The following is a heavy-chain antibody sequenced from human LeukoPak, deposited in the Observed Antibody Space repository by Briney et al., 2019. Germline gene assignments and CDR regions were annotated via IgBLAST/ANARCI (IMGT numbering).Heavy chain of an antibody. D-gene: IGHD6-19*01. CDR1: GFTFSSYA. V-gene: IGHV3-23*01. CDR3: AKLREQWPNYFDY. J-gene: IGHJ4*02. CDR2: ISGSGGST. Sequence: PGGSLRLSCAASGFTFSSYAMRWVRQAPGKGLEWVSAISGSGGSTYYADSVKGRFTISRDNSKNTLYLQMNSLRAEDTAVYYCAKLREQWPNYFDYWGQGTLVTVSS.